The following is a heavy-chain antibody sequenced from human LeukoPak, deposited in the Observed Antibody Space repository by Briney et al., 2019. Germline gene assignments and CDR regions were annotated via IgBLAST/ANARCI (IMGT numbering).Heavy chain of an antibody. V-gene: IGHV3-30*18. D-gene: IGHD3-10*01. Sequence: GRSLRLSCAASGFTFSTYGMHWVRQAPGKGLEWVAMISHDGSDKNYADSVKGRFTISRDNSKNTLYLQMKSLRGDDTAMYHCAKQSVAYFYGSGSYSLWGQGTLVTVSS. CDR1: GFTFSTYG. J-gene: IGHJ4*02. CDR3: AKQSVAYFYGSGSYSL. CDR2: ISHDGSDK.